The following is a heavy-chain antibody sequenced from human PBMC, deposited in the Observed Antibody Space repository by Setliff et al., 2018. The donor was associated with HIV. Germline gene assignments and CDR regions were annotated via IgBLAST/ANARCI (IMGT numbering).Heavy chain of an antibody. V-gene: IGHV1-69*10. D-gene: IGHD3-10*01. CDR3: AGPRGDEAFDV. J-gene: IGHJ3*01. CDR1: GGTSSTYA. Sequence: SVKVSCKASGGTSSTYAINWVRQAPGQGLEWMGRFIPVLDITNYAQKFQGTVTINADKSTNTMYLELRSLRPEDTAMYYCAGPRGDEAFDVWGQGTMVTVSS. CDR2: FIPVLDIT.